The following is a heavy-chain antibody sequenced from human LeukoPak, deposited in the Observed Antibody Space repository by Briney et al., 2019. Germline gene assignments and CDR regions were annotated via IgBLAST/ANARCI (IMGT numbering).Heavy chain of an antibody. CDR2: IKPDGSDK. V-gene: IGHV3-7*01. Sequence: PGGSLRLSCADSGFTFNSYWMRWVRPVAAKERPWVASIKPDGSDKYYVDSVKGRSTISRDNGKNSLYLQFNSLRAEDTALFYCARDRGGSGWYEFESWGQGTLVSVSS. J-gene: IGHJ4*02. CDR3: ARDRGGSGWYEFES. D-gene: IGHD6-19*01. CDR1: GFTFNSYW.